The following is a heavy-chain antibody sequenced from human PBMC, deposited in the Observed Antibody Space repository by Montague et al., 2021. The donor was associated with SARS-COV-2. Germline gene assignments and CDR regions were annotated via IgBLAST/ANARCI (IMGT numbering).Heavy chain of an antibody. CDR2: IFYTGST. CDR1: GDSINTYY. CDR3: ARRAAGSYFYYGVDV. Sequence: SETLSLTCTVPGDSINTYYWNWIRQPPGKGLEWLGSIFYTGSTNYNPSLKSRVTISLDTSKNQFFLKVTSVTAADTAVYYCARRAAGSYFYYGVDVWGQGTTVTVSS. J-gene: IGHJ6*02. D-gene: IGHD6-13*01. V-gene: IGHV4-59*12.